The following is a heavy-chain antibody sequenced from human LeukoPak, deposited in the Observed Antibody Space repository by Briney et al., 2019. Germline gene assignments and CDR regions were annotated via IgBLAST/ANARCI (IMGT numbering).Heavy chain of an antibody. CDR2: MNPNSGNT. J-gene: IGHJ4*02. CDR3: ARSRFGDLYFDY. D-gene: IGHD3-10*01. Sequence: EASVKVSCKASGYTFTSYDVNWVRQATGQGLEWMGWMNPNSGNTGYAQKFQGRVTITRDTSASSAYLELSSLRSEDMAVCYCARSRFGDLYFDYWGQGTLVTVSS. V-gene: IGHV1-8*01. CDR1: GYTFTSYD.